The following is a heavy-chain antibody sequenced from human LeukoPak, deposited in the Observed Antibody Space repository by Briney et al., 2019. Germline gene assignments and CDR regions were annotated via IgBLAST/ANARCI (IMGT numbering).Heavy chain of an antibody. Sequence: GGSLRLSCVPSGFTFHSYAMNWVRQAPGKGLEWVSGISGSGGSTYYADSVKGRFTISRDNSKNTLYLQMNSLRAEDTAIYYCAKDLVRAFDIWGQGTMVTVSS. J-gene: IGHJ3*02. D-gene: IGHD3-10*01. CDR1: GFTFHSYA. CDR3: AKDLVRAFDI. CDR2: ISGSGGST. V-gene: IGHV3-23*01.